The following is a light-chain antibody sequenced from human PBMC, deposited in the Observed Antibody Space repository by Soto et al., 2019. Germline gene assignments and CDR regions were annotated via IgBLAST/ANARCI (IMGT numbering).Light chain of an antibody. Sequence: QSALTQPASVSGSPGQSITISCTGTSSDVGAYNYVSWYQQHPGKAPKLMIYEVSNRPSGVSNRFSGSKSGNTASLTISGLQADDEADYYCSSYTSSSTYVFGTGTQLTVL. CDR2: EVS. CDR1: SSDVGAYNY. CDR3: SSYTSSSTYV. J-gene: IGLJ1*01. V-gene: IGLV2-14*01.